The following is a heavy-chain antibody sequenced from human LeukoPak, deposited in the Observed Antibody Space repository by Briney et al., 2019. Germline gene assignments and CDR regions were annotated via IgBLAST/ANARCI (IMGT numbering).Heavy chain of an antibody. J-gene: IGHJ4*02. Sequence: GESLKISCEASGYSFSNYWIGWVRQMPGKGLEWMGIIYPGDSDTKHGPSFQGQVTISADRSVSTAYLQWSSLKASDTAMYYCATHLSNTPNYWGQGTLVTVSS. CDR2: IYPGDSDT. D-gene: IGHD2/OR15-2a*01. V-gene: IGHV5-51*01. CDR1: GYSFSNYW. CDR3: ATHLSNTPNY.